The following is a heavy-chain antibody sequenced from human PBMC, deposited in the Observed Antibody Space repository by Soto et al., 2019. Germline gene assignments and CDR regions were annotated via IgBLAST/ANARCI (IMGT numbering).Heavy chain of an antibody. CDR3: ARSVRGVVNTGIDY. J-gene: IGHJ4*02. V-gene: IGHV3-30*04. CDR1: GFTFSTYA. CDR2: ISFDGSSE. D-gene: IGHD3-10*01. Sequence: GGSLRLSCVVSGFTFSTYAMYWVRQAPGKGLEWVSLISFDGSSEYYADSVKGRFTISRDNSKDTLYLQMNSLRAEDTAVFYCARSVRGVVNTGIDYWGQGTRVTVSS.